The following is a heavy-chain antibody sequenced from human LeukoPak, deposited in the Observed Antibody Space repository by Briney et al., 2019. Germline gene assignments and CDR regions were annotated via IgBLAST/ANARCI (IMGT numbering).Heavy chain of an antibody. J-gene: IGHJ5*02. Sequence: ASVKVSCKASGYTFTSHGISWVRQAPGQGLEWMGWISAYNGNTNYAQKLQGRVTMTTDTSTSTAYMELRSLRSDDTAVYYCARTDIVVVPAQPWGQGTLVTVSS. CDR1: GYTFTSHG. V-gene: IGHV1-18*01. CDR3: ARTDIVVVPAQP. D-gene: IGHD2-2*01. CDR2: ISAYNGNT.